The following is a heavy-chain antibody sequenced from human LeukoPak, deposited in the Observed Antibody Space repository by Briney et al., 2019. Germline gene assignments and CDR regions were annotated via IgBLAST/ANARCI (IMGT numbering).Heavy chain of an antibody. CDR1: GFTFSSYS. CDR3: ARDQDSSSWFGSDY. Sequence: GGSLRLSCAASGFTFSSYSMNWVRQAPGKGLEWVSYISGSSNTIYYADSVKGRFAISRDNAKNSLYLQMNSLRDEDTAVYYCARDQDSSSWFGSDYWGQGTLVTVSS. CDR2: ISGSSNTI. D-gene: IGHD6-13*01. V-gene: IGHV3-48*02. J-gene: IGHJ4*02.